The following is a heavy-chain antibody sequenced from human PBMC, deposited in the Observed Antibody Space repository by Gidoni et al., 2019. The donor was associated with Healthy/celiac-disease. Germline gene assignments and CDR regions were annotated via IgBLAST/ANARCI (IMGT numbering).Heavy chain of an antibody. Sequence: EVQLVESGGGLVKPGRSLRLSCTASGFTFGDYAMSWFRQAPGKGLEWVGFIRSKAYGGTTEYAASVKGRFTISRDDSKSIAYLQMNSLKTEDTAVYYCTRDQGRLLWFGELLSADYWGQGTLVTVSS. D-gene: IGHD3-10*01. J-gene: IGHJ4*02. CDR1: GFTFGDYA. V-gene: IGHV3-49*05. CDR3: TRDQGRLLWFGELLSADY. CDR2: IRSKAYGGTT.